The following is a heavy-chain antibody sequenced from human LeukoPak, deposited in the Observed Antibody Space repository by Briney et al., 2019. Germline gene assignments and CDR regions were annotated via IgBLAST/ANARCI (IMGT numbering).Heavy chain of an antibody. V-gene: IGHV3-21*04. Sequence: GGSLRLSCAAPAFTFNSYSMNWVRQAPGKGLEWVSSISSSSSYIYYADSVKGRFTISRDNAKKSLFLQMNSLRAEDTAVYYCAKAQGSSRWYYFDYWGQGTLVTVSS. CDR3: AKAQGSSRWYYFDY. J-gene: IGHJ4*02. CDR1: AFTFNSYS. D-gene: IGHD6-13*01. CDR2: ISSSSSYI.